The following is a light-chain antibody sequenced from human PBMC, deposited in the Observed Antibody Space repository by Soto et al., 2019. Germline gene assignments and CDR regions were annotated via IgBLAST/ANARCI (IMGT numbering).Light chain of an antibody. CDR2: DAS. CDR1: KSVSSY. V-gene: IGKV3-11*01. CDR3: QQRSNWPPLT. Sequence: EIVLTQSPATLSLSPGERATLFCRASKSVSSYLAWYQQKPGQAPRLLIYDASNRATGIPARFSGSGSGTDFTLTISSLEPEDFAVYYCQQRSNWPPLTFGGGTKVELK. J-gene: IGKJ4*01.